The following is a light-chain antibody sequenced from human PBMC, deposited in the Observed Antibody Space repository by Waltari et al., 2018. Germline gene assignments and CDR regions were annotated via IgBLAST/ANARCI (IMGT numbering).Light chain of an antibody. J-gene: IGKJ1*01. V-gene: IGKV3-15*01. CDR3: QQYNTWPPWT. CDR1: QTVSSN. CDR2: GAS. Sequence: ETVMTQSPATLSVSPGESATLSCSTSQTVSSNLAWYQQKPGQAPRLLIFGASIRATGVPARFSGSGSGTQFTLTIHSLQSEDFAIYYCQQYNTWPPWTFGQGTKVDIK.